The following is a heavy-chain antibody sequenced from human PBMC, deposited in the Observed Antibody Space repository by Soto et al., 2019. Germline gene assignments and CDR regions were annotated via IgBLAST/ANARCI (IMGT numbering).Heavy chain of an antibody. J-gene: IGHJ5*02. D-gene: IGHD2-21*02. Sequence: QVQLVQSGAEVKKPGASVKVSCKASGYTFTSYAMHWVRQAPGQRLEWMGWINAGNGNTKYSQKFQGRVTITRDTSASTAYMELSSLRSEDTAVYYCARGFSGCDADWFDPWGQETLVTVSS. V-gene: IGHV1-3*01. CDR1: GYTFTSYA. CDR2: INAGNGNT. CDR3: ARGFSGCDADWFDP.